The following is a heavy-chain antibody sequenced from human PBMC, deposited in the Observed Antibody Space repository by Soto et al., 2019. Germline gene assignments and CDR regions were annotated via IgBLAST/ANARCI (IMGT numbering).Heavy chain of an antibody. D-gene: IGHD2-15*01. CDR1: GYTFTSYG. J-gene: IGHJ4*02. Sequence: ASVKVSCKASGYTFTSYGISWVRQAPGQGLEWMGWISAYNGNTNYAQKLQGRVTMTTDTSTSTAYMELRSLRSDDTATYYCARSGGGVVTPKPWTWGVVGPDVPPTLGPFDSWGQGILVTVSS. V-gene: IGHV1-18*01. CDR3: ARSGGGVVTPKPWTWGVVGPDVPPTLGPFDS. CDR2: ISAYNGNT.